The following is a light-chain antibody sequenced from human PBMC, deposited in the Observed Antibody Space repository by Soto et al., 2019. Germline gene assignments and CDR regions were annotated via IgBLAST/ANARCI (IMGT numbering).Light chain of an antibody. CDR2: DDN. CDR3: GTWDSSLSAVV. V-gene: IGLV1-51*01. Sequence: QSVLTQPPSVSAAPGQKVTISCSGSSSNIGDNYVSWYQQLPGTAPKLLIYDDNTRPSGIADRFSGSKSGTSATLGIAGLQTGDAADYYCGTWDSSLSAVVFGGGTKLTVL. J-gene: IGLJ2*01. CDR1: SSNIGDNY.